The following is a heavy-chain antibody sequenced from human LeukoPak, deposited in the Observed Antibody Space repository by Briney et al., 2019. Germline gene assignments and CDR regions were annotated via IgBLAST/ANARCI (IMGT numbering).Heavy chain of an antibody. CDR2: IIPILGIA. Sequence: SVKVSCKASGGTFSSYTISWVRQAPGQGLEWMGRIIPILGIANYAQKFQGRVTITADKSTSTAYMELSSLRSEDTAVYYCARDGMTVLLGAPGWFDPWGQGPWSPSPQ. CDR3: ARDGMTVLLGAPGWFDP. CDR1: GGTFSSYT. V-gene: IGHV1-69*04. D-gene: IGHD2-21*02. J-gene: IGHJ5*02.